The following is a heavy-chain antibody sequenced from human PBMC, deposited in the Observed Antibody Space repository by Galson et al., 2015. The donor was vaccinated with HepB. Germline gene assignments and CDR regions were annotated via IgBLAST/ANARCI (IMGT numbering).Heavy chain of an antibody. CDR1: GGTFSSYA. CDR3: AREPRVYYGSGSYCYFDY. J-gene: IGHJ4*02. V-gene: IGHV1-69*04. D-gene: IGHD3-10*01. CDR2: IIPILGIA. Sequence: SVKVSCKASGGTFSSYAISWVRQAPGQGLEWMGRIIPILGIANYAQKFQGRVTITADKSTSTAYMELSSLRSEDTAVYYCAREPRVYYGSGSYCYFDYWGQGTLVTVSS.